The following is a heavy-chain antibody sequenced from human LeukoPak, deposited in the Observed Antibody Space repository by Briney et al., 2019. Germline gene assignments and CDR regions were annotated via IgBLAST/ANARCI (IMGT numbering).Heavy chain of an antibody. J-gene: IGHJ4*02. D-gene: IGHD3-22*01. V-gene: IGHV3-23*01. CDR2: ISGSGGST. Sequence: PGRSLRLSCAASGFTFSSYAMSWVRQAPGKGLEWVSAISGSGGSTYYADSVKGRFTISRDNSKNTLYLQMNSLRAEDTAVYYCAKDTHYDSSGYYYWGQGTLVTVSS. CDR3: AKDTHYDSSGYYY. CDR1: GFTFSSYA.